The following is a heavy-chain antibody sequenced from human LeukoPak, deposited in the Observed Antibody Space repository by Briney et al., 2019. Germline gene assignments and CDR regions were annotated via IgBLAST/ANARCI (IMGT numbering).Heavy chain of an antibody. CDR1: GFTFSHYS. V-gene: IGHV3-7*01. Sequence: GGSLRLSCAASGFTFSHYSMNWVRQAPGKGLEWVANIKQDGSEKYYVDSVKGRFTISRDNAKNSLYLQMNSLRAEDTAVYYCARDRARYSGYDSNDYWGQGTLVTVSS. CDR3: ARDRARYSGYDSNDY. CDR2: IKQDGSEK. J-gene: IGHJ4*02. D-gene: IGHD5-12*01.